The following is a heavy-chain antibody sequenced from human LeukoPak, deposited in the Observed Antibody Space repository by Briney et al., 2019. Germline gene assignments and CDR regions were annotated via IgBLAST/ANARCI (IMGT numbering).Heavy chain of an antibody. CDR3: ARVQRSPNWFDP. CDR2: IYGGGST. J-gene: IGHJ5*02. Sequence: GGALRLSCAASGFTVNNNYVSWVRQAPGKGLEWVSVIYGGGSTYYAESVKGRFTISRDNSKNTVYLQMNSLRAEDAAVYYCARVQRSPNWFDPWGQGTRVPVSS. CDR1: GFTVNNNY. V-gene: IGHV3-53*01. D-gene: IGHD5-24*01.